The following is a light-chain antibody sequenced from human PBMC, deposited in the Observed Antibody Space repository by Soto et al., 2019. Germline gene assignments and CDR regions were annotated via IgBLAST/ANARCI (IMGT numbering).Light chain of an antibody. CDR3: QQHSNWPLT. V-gene: IGKV3-11*01. Sequence: EIVLTQSPATLSLSPGERATLSCRASQSVSSYLAWYQQKPGQAPRLLIYDASNRATGIPARFSGSGSGTAFTITISSLEPEDFAVYYCQQHSNWPLTFGRGTKVEIK. CDR2: DAS. CDR1: QSVSSY. J-gene: IGKJ4*02.